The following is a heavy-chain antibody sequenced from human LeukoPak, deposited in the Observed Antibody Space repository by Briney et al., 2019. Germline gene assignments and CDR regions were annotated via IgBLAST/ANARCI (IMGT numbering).Heavy chain of an antibody. J-gene: IGHJ4*02. Sequence: ASVKVSCKASGYTFTSYDINWVRQATGQGLEWIGWMNPNSGNTGYAQKFQGRVTMTRNTSISTAYMELGSLRSEDTAVYYCARIKYSSSSLGYWGQGTLVTVSS. V-gene: IGHV1-8*01. CDR3: ARIKYSSSSLGY. CDR2: MNPNSGNT. D-gene: IGHD6-6*01. CDR1: GYTFTSYD.